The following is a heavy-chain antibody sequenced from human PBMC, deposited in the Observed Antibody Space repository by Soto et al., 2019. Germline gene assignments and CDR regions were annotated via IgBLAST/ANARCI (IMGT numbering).Heavy chain of an antibody. J-gene: IGHJ4*01. CDR3: ARDSGYGAGNSVNHYIHY. CDR1: GFNFHWYW. CDR2: IKTDASEK. V-gene: IGHV3-7*01. Sequence: EVQLVESGGGLVQPGGSLRLSCAASGFNFHWYWMSWVRQAPGKGLEWLATIKTDASEKKYVDSVKGRFTMSRDNAKNSLYLQIASLRTEGTAVYSCARDSGYGAGNSVNHYIHYWGYGTLVTVSS. D-gene: IGHD3-10*01.